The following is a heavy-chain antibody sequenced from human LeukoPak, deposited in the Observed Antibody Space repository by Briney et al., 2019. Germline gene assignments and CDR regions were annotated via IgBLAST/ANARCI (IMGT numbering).Heavy chain of an antibody. CDR2: LNSDGSST. J-gene: IGHJ4*02. V-gene: IGHV3-74*01. CDR3: VRDLRYCSSTSCYDPCFDY. Sequence: GGSLRLSCAASGFTFSSHWMHWVRQAPGKGLVWVSRLNSDGSSTGYADSVKGRFTISRDNAKNTLYLQMNSLRAEDTAVYYCVRDLRYCSSTSCYDPCFDYWGQGTLVTVSS. D-gene: IGHD2-2*01. CDR1: GFTFSSHW.